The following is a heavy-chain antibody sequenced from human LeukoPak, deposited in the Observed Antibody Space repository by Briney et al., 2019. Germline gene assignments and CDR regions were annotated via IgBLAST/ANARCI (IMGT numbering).Heavy chain of an antibody. CDR3: ARDLGSVTTVGP. CDR2: ISGSGGST. Sequence: GGSLRLSCAASGFXFSSYAMSWVRQAPGKGLEWVSAISGSGGSTYYADSVKGRFTISRDNSKNTLYLQMNSLRAEDTAVYYCARDLGSVTTVGPWGQGTLVTVSS. V-gene: IGHV3-23*01. D-gene: IGHD4-11*01. CDR1: GFXFSSYA. J-gene: IGHJ4*02.